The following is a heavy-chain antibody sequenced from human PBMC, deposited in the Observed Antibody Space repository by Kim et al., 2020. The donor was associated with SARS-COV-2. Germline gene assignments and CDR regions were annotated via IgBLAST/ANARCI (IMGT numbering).Heavy chain of an antibody. CDR3: LKDYRGD. V-gene: IGHV3-7*01. Sequence: GGSLRLSCVASGFTFSSYWMSWVRQAPGKGLEWVANIKGDGDQKYHLDSVTGRFTISRDNAKNSLYLQMNRLRAEDTAVYYCLKDYRGDWGQGTLVTVS. D-gene: IGHD3-10*01. J-gene: IGHJ4*02. CDR2: IKGDGDQK. CDR1: GFTFSSYW.